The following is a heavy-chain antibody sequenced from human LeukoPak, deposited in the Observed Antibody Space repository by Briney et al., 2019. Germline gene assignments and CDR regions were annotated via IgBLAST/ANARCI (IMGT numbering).Heavy chain of an antibody. Sequence: ASVKVSCKASGYTFTGYYMHWVRQAPGQGLEWMGWINPNSGGTNYAQKFQGRVTITRDTSISTAYMELSRLTSDDTAIYFCARAHHYYDSSGYPVSVFDYWGQGTLVTVSS. D-gene: IGHD3-22*01. CDR2: INPNSGGT. V-gene: IGHV1-2*02. CDR3: ARAHHYYDSSGYPVSVFDY. J-gene: IGHJ4*02. CDR1: GYTFTGYY.